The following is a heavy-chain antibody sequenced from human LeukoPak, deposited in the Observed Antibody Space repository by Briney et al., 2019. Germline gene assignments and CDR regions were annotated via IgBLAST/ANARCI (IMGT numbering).Heavy chain of an antibody. CDR1: GFTFRTYG. D-gene: IGHD3-3*01. J-gene: IGHJ4*02. V-gene: IGHV3-23*01. CDR3: AKDLYYDFWSGYYTGALSPY. CDR2: ISASGGGT. Sequence: GGSLRLSCAASGFTFRTYGMSGFRQAPAKGLEWVSGISASGGGTYYADSVRGRFTVSRDNSKNTLYLQMNSLRAGDTAVYYCAKDLYYDFWSGYYTGALSPYWGQGTLVTVSS.